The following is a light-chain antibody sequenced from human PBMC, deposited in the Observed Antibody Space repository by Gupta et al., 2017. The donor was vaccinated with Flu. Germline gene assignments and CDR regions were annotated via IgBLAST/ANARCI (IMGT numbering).Light chain of an antibody. J-gene: IGLJ3*02. V-gene: IGLV2-11*01. CDR1: SSDVGAYDY. Sequence: SALTQPRSVSGSPGKSVTISCTGTSSDVGAYDYVSWFQHPSGKAPNLSIYDVRQRPSGVPDHFSGSKSGNTASLTISGLQAEYEADYSGCLYVDRGRYLVFGGGTKLTVL. CDR3: CLYVDRGRYLV. CDR2: DVR.